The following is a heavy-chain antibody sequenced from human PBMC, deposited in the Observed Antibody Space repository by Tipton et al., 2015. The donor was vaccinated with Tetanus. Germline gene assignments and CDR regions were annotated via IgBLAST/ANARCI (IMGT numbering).Heavy chain of an antibody. CDR3: ARCSGGACYRGNHYYYGMDV. V-gene: IGHV3-21*01. D-gene: IGHD2-15*01. CDR1: GFSFSNYV. Sequence: GSLRLSCVVSGFSFSNYVMNWVRQAPGKGLEWVSSISSTSSYIYYAGSVKGRFTVSRDNAKNSLYLQMNSLRAEDTAVYYCARCSGGACYRGNHYYYGMDVWGQGTTVTVSS. CDR2: ISSTSSYI. J-gene: IGHJ6*02.